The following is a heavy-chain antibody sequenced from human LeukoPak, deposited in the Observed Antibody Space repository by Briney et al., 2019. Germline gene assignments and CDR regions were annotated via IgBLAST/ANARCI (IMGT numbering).Heavy chain of an antibody. V-gene: IGHV3-48*01. J-gene: IGHJ4*02. D-gene: IGHD4-17*01. CDR3: ARNGDYLIDC. Sequence: GGSLRLSCAASGFTFSSYSMNWVRQAPGKGLEWVSYISSSSSTIYYSDSVKGRFTISRDNAKNSLYLQMNSLRAEDTAVYYCARNGDYLIDCWGQGTLVTVSS. CDR2: ISSSSSTI. CDR1: GFTFSSYS.